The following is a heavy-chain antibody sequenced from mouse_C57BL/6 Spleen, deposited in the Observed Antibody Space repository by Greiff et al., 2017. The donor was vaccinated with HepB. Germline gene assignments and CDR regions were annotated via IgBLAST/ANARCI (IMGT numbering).Heavy chain of an antibody. Sequence: VKLQQPGAELVKPGASVKLSCKASGYTFTSYWMQWVKQRPGQGLEWIGEIDPSDSYTNYNQKFKGKATLTVDTSSSTAYMQLSSLTSEDSAVYYCASSVVARYFDYWGQGTTLTVSS. V-gene: IGHV1-50*01. CDR3: ASSVVARYFDY. J-gene: IGHJ2*01. D-gene: IGHD1-1*01. CDR2: IDPSDSYT. CDR1: GYTFTSYW.